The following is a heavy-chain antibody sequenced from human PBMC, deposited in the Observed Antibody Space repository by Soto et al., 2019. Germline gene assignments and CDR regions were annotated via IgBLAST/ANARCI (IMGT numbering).Heavy chain of an antibody. Sequence: PSETLSLTCSVSGGSVSSESYYWSWILQTPGKGLEWIGNVENSGSTKYNPSLKSRVTISVDTSKNQFSLKLSSVTGADTAVYYCARERGDSHWIDPWGQGTLVTVSS. CDR1: GGSVSSESYY. CDR3: ARERGDSHWIDP. D-gene: IGHD2-21*01. J-gene: IGHJ5*02. CDR2: VENSGST. V-gene: IGHV4-61*01.